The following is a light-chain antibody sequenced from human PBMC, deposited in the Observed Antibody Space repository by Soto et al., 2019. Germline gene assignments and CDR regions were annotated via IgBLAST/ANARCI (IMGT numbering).Light chain of an antibody. CDR2: GNS. J-gene: IGLJ2*01. CDR1: SSNIGAGYD. CDR3: QSYDSSLSGSLV. V-gene: IGLV1-40*01. Sequence: QPVLTQPPSGSGAPGQRVTISCTGSSSNIGAGYDVHWYQQLPGTAPKLLIYGNSNRPSGVPDRFSGSKSGTSASLAITGLQAEDEADYYCQSYDSSLSGSLVFGGGTKLTVL.